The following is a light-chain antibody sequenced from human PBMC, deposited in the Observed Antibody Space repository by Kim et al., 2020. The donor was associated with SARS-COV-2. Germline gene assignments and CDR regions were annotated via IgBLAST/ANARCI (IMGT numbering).Light chain of an antibody. J-gene: IGLJ2*01. Sequence: QSVLTQPPSVSGAPGQRVTISCTGSSSNIGAGYDVHWYQQLPGTAPKLLIYGNSNRPSGVPDRFSGSKSGTSASLAITGLQAEDEADYYCQSYDSSLSVPGVVFGGGTKLTVL. CDR3: QSYDSSLSVPGVV. CDR2: GNS. V-gene: IGLV1-40*01. CDR1: SSNIGAGYD.